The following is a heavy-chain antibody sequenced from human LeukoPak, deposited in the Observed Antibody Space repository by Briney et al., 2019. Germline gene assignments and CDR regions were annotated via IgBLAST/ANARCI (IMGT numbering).Heavy chain of an antibody. CDR3: ARELTTYCAFDI. V-gene: IGHV1-2*02. CDR1: GYTFTGYY. D-gene: IGHD4-17*01. J-gene: IGHJ3*02. CDR2: INPNSSGT. Sequence: ASVKVSCKASGYTFTGYYMHWVRQAPGQGLEWMGWINPNSSGTNYAQKFQGRVTMTRDTSISTAYMELSRLRSDDTAVYYCARELTTYCAFDIWGQGTMVTVSS.